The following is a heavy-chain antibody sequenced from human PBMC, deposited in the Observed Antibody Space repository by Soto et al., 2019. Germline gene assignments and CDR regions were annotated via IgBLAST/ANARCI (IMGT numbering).Heavy chain of an antibody. CDR2: ISSSSSYI. Sequence: EVQLVESGGGLVKPGGSLRLSCAASGFTFSSYSMNWVRQAPGKGLEWVSSISSSSSYIYYADSVKGRFTISRDNAKNSLYLQMNSLRAEDTAVYYCAGADYGGNSNYYYGMDVWGQGTTVTVSS. CDR1: GFTFSSYS. V-gene: IGHV3-21*01. CDR3: AGADYGGNSNYYYGMDV. D-gene: IGHD4-17*01. J-gene: IGHJ6*02.